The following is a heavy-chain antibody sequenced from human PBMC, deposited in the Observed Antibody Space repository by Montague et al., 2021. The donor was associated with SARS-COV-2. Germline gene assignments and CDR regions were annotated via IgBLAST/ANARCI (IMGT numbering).Heavy chain of an antibody. J-gene: IGHJ5*02. Sequence: CAISGDSVSSNSAAWYWIRQSPSRGLEWLGRPYYRSKWYNDYAVSVNSRITINPDTSKNQFSLNLTSVTAADTAIYYCARQLTISHLGCLDPWGQGTLVTVSS. V-gene: IGHV6-1*01. CDR3: ARQLTISHLGCLDP. CDR1: GDSVSSNSAA. CDR2: PYYRSKWYN. D-gene: IGHD1-1*01.